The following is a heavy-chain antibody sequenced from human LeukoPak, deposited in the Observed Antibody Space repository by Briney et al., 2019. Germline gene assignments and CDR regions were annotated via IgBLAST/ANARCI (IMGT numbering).Heavy chain of an antibody. CDR1: GFTFDNYA. J-gene: IGHJ6*02. CDR3: AKGDSYYDFCLDV. V-gene: IGHV3-23*01. D-gene: IGHD3-3*01. CDR2: ISGSGART. Sequence: PGGSLRLSCAASGFTFDNYAMSWVRLAPGKGLEWVSSISGSGARTYYADSVKGRFTISRDNSKNTLYLQMNSLRADDTAVYYCAKGDSYYDFCLDVWGRGTTVTVSS.